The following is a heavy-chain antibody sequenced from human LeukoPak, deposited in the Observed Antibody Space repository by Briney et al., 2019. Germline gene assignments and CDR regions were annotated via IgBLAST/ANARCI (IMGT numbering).Heavy chain of an antibody. CDR2: INHSGST. J-gene: IGHJ4*02. D-gene: IGHD5-24*01. V-gene: IGHV4-34*01. Sequence: PSETLSLTCAVYGGSFSGYYWSWIRQPPGKGLEWIGEINHSGSTNYSPSLKSRVTISVDTSKNQFSLKLSSVTAADTAVYYCARALSRDGYNQYHFDYWGQGTLVTVSS. CDR3: ARALSRDGYNQYHFDY. CDR1: GGSFSGYY.